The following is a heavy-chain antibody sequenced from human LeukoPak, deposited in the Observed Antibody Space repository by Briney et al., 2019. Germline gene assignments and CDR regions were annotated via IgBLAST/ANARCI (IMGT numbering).Heavy chain of an antibody. V-gene: IGHV4-39*01. D-gene: IGHD6-13*01. CDR2: IYYSGST. J-gene: IGHJ4*02. CDR3: ARHAGGISATGTRPFDY. Sequence: SETLSLTCTVSGASFSSSTYYWGWIRQPPGEGLEWIGSIYYSGSTYSNPSLKSRVTMSVDTSKNQFSLKLSSVTAADTAVYYCARHAGGISATGTRPFDYWGQGTLVTVSS. CDR1: GASFSSSTYY.